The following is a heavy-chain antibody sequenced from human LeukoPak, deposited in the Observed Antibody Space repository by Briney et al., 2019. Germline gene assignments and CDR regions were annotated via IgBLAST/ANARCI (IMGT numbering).Heavy chain of an antibody. D-gene: IGHD6-13*01. Sequence: GGSLRLSCTVSGFTFDDYAMHWVRRTPGKGLEWVSGITWNRDNIGYGDSVKGRFTISRDNVKNSLYLQMNSLRAEDTAVYYCAREGYSSSYYWGQGTLVTVSS. CDR2: ITWNRDNI. V-gene: IGHV3-9*01. CDR3: AREGYSSSYY. J-gene: IGHJ4*02. CDR1: GFTFDDYA.